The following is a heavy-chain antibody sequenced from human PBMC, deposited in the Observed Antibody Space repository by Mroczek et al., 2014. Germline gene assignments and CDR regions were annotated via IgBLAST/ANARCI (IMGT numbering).Heavy chain of an antibody. J-gene: IGHJ4*02. V-gene: IGHV3-30*18. CDR2: ISYDGSNK. D-gene: IGHD3-22*01. Sequence: VQLVETGGGVVQPGRSLRLSCAASGFTFSSYGMHWVRQAPGKGLEWVAVISYDGSNKYYADSVKGRFTISRDNSKNTLYLQMNSLRAEDTAVYYCAKDQGYDSSGYYSDYWGQGTLVTVSS. CDR3: AKDQGYDSSGYYSDY. CDR1: GFTFSSYG.